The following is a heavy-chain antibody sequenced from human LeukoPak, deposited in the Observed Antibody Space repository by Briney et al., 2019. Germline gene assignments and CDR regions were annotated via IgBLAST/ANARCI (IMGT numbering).Heavy chain of an antibody. CDR3: ARNVLLWFGDPKTVSFDP. J-gene: IGHJ5*02. CDR2: INPSGGST. D-gene: IGHD3-10*01. V-gene: IGHV1-46*01. Sequence: ASVKVSCKASGYTFTSYYMHWVRQAPGQGLEWMGIINPSGGSTSYAQKFQGRVTMTRDTSTSTVYMELSSLRSEDTAVYYCARNVLLWFGDPKTVSFDPWGQGTLVTVSS. CDR1: GYTFTSYY.